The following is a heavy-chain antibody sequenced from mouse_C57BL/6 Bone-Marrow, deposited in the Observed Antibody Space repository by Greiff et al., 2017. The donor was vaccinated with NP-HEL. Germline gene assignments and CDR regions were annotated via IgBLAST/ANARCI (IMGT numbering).Heavy chain of an antibody. CDR1: GFTFSSYG. CDR2: ISSGGSYT. D-gene: IGHD1-1*01. J-gene: IGHJ2*01. V-gene: IGHV5-6*02. Sequence: EVKLMESGGDLVKPGGSLKLSCAASGFTFSSYGMSWVRQTPDKRLEWVATISSGGSYTYYPDSVKGRFTISRDNAKNTLYLQMSSLKSEDTAMYYCARGSFITTVVAFDYWGQGTTLTVSS. CDR3: ARGSFITTVVAFDY.